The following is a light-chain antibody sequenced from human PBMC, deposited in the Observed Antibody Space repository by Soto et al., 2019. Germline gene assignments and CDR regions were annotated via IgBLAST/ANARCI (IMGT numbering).Light chain of an antibody. Sequence: DIQMTQSPSTLSASVGDRVTITFRASQGISTYLNWYQQKPGKAPKLLIYAASSLQSGVPSRFSGSGSGTEFTLSISNLQPEDFATYYCLQHNSFPRTFGQGTKVEIK. V-gene: IGKV1-17*02. CDR2: AAS. J-gene: IGKJ1*01. CDR3: LQHNSFPRT. CDR1: QGISTY.